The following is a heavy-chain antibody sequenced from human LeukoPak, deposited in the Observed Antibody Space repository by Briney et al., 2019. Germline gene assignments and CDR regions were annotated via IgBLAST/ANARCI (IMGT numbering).Heavy chain of an antibody. CDR3: ARAANRVPQD. Sequence: PSETLSLTCAVYGGSFSGYYWTWIRQPPGKGLEWIGEINHSGNSNYNPSLKSRVTISGDTSNNQFSLKLRSVTAADTAVYYCARAANRVPQDWGQGTLVTVSS. D-gene: IGHD1-14*01. J-gene: IGHJ4*02. CDR1: GGSFSGYY. CDR2: INHSGNS. V-gene: IGHV4-34*01.